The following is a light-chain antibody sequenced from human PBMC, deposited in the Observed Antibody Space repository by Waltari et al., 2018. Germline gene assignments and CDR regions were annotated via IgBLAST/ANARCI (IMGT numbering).Light chain of an antibody. CDR3: QQYYSSPYS. CDR1: QRFLYRANNKNY. CDR2: WAS. V-gene: IGKV4-1*01. J-gene: IGKJ2*03. Sequence: DIVMTQSPDSLAVSLGERATINCTSSQRFLYRANNKNYLAWYQQKPGQPPRLLIYWASTRKSGVPDRFSGSGSGTDFTLTISSLQAEDVAVYYCQQYYSSPYSFGQGTKLGIK.